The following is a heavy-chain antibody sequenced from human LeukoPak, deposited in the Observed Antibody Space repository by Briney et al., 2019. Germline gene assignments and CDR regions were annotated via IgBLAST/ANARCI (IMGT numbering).Heavy chain of an antibody. Sequence: SVKVSCKASGYTFTSYDINWVRQATGQGLEWMGWMNPNSGNTGYAQKFQGRVTMTRNTSISTAYMELSSLRSEDTVVYYCARPPRSGSYAFDYWGQGTLVTVSS. J-gene: IGHJ4*02. CDR3: ARPPRSGSYAFDY. V-gene: IGHV1-8*01. D-gene: IGHD1-26*01. CDR2: MNPNSGNT. CDR1: GYTFTSYD.